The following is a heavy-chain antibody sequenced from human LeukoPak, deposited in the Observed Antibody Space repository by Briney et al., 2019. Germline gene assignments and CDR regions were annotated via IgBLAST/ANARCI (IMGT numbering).Heavy chain of an antibody. D-gene: IGHD6-19*01. CDR1: GFTFSSFW. V-gene: IGHV3-7*01. J-gene: IGHJ6*02. CDR2: IKQDGSEK. Sequence: GGSLSLSCAASGFTFSSFWMSWVRQAPGKGLEWVANIKQDGSEKYYVDSVKGRFTISRDNAKNSLYLQMNSLRAEDTAVYYCARPSGYSSGWYYYYGMDVWGQGTTVTVSS. CDR3: ARPSGYSSGWYYYYGMDV.